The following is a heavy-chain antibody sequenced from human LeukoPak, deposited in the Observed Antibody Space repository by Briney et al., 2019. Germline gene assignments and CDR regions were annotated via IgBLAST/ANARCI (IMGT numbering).Heavy chain of an antibody. D-gene: IGHD1-26*01. CDR2: ITSGSSYR. Sequence: PGGSLRLSCAASGFTFSSYNMNWVRQAPGKGLEWVPSITSGSSYRFYADSVKGRFTISRDNAKNSLYLQMNSLRAEDTAVYYCARDPYSGSYGNYYYYFMDVWGKGTTVTISS. CDR3: ARDPYSGSYGNYYYYFMDV. V-gene: IGHV3-21*01. J-gene: IGHJ6*03. CDR1: GFTFSSYN.